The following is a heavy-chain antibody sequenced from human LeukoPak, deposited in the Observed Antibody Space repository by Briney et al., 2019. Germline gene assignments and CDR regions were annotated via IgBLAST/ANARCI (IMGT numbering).Heavy chain of an antibody. V-gene: IGHV1-8*01. CDR2: LNPNTGNT. CDR3: ARGWKLYDSSGYPFDY. Sequence: ASVKVSSKASGYTFTHFDISWVRQATGQGLEWMGWLNPNTGNTAYAEKFQGRVTITSKTSITTAYMELSSLRSDDTAVYYCARGWKLYDSSGYPFDYWGQATLVTVSS. CDR1: GYTFTHFD. D-gene: IGHD3-22*01. J-gene: IGHJ4*02.